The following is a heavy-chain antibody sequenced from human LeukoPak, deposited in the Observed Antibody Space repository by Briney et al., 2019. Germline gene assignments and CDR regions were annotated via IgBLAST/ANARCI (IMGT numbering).Heavy chain of an antibody. J-gene: IGHJ4*02. CDR3: ARADYYYDSSGYSDNTYFDY. CDR1: GFTFSDYY. D-gene: IGHD3-22*01. Sequence: GGSLRLSCAASGFTFSDYYMSWIRQAPGKGLEWVSYISNSGSTIYYADSVKGRFTISRDNAKDSLYLQMNSLRAEDTAVYYCARADYYYDSSGYSDNTYFDYWGQGTLVTVSS. V-gene: IGHV3-11*01. CDR2: ISNSGSTI.